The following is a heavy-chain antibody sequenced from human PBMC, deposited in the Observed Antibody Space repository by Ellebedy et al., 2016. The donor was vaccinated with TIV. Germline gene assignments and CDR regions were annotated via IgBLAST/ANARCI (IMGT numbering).Heavy chain of an antibody. V-gene: IGHV4-34*01. CDR1: GGPLSGYF. J-gene: IGHJ3*02. CDR2: INYNGVT. D-gene: IGHD1-26*01. Sequence: SETLSLTXGVNGGPLSGYFWSWIRQPPGKGLEWIGQINYNGVTDYNPSLKSRVTISVDTSKNEFSLNLSSVTAADTAVYYCAREWELLPYYVFNMWGRGTMVIVSS. CDR3: AREWELLPYYVFNM.